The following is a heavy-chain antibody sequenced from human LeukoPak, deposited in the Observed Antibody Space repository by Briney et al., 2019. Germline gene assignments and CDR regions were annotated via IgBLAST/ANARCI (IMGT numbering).Heavy chain of an antibody. CDR3: AGESSSSTYNWFDP. CDR1: GYSISSDCY. V-gene: IGHV4-38-2*02. J-gene: IGHJ5*02. D-gene: IGHD6-6*01. Sequence: SETLSLTCIVSGYSISSDCYWGWIRQSPGKGLEWIGSVYHTGSTYYNPSLKSRVTISADTSKNQFSLKLSSVTAADTAVYYCAGESSSSTYNWFDPWGQGTLVTVSS. CDR2: VYHTGST.